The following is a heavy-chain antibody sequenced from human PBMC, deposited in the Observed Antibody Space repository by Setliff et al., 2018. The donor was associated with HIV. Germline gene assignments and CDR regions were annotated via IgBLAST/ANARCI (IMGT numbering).Heavy chain of an antibody. Sequence: SETLSLTCTVSGASVTSGGYFWSWIRQPAGKGLEWIGRIYTAGTTNYNPSVKSRVTISVDTSKNQFSLKLRSVTAADTAVYYCEVAGQWGQGTLVTVSS. D-gene: IGHD6-19*01. CDR1: GASVTSGGYF. CDR2: IYTAGTT. J-gene: IGHJ4*02. CDR3: EVAGQ. V-gene: IGHV4-61*02.